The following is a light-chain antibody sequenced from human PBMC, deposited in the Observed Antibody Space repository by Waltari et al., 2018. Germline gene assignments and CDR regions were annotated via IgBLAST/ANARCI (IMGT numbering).Light chain of an antibody. Sequence: QPASVSGSPGQSITISCTGTSSDIGAYNYVAWFQQDPGRTPILIIHNVSNRPSGVSNRFSGSKSGSTASLTISGLQAEDDADYYCISYTTSSTYVFGSGTKVTVL. V-gene: IGLV2-14*01. CDR2: NVS. CDR1: SSDIGAYNY. J-gene: IGLJ1*01. CDR3: ISYTTSSTYV.